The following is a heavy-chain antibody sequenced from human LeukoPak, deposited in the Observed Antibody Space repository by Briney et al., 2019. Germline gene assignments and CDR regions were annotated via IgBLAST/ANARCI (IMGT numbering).Heavy chain of an antibody. CDR2: IKSDGST. Sequence: GGSLRLSCAASGFTFSTYWMHWVRQAPGKGLVWVSRIKSDGSTNYADSVKGRFTISRDNAKNTLSLQLNSLRPEDTGVYYCARAPSEIGGYYPEYFRHWGQGTLVTVSS. J-gene: IGHJ1*01. D-gene: IGHD3-3*01. CDR1: GFTFSTYW. V-gene: IGHV3-74*01. CDR3: ARAPSEIGGYYPEYFRH.